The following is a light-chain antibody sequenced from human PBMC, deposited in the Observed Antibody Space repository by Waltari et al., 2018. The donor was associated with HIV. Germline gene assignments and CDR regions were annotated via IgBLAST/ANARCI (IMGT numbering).Light chain of an antibody. CDR3: EQYYTTPRT. V-gene: IGKV4-1*01. CDR1: QSLLYSSSRKKY. J-gene: IGKJ4*01. Sequence: DIVMTQCPDSLAVSLGEGAAITCKSSQSLLYSSSRKKYFAWYQQKPGQRHKLLIYWASNRESGVPDRFVGSGSGTHYTLAISSLQAEDGAVYYCEQYYTTPRTFGGGTKVEIK. CDR2: WAS.